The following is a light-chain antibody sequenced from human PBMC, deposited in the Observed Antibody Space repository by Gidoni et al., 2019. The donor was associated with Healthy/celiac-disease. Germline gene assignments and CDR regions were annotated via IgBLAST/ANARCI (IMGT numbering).Light chain of an antibody. CDR2: DTS. CDR1: QSVSSY. V-gene: IGKV3-11*01. Sequence: EIVFTHSRATLFLSPGERATLPCRASQSVSSYLAWYQQKPGQAPSLLIYDTSDRAPGIPARFSGSGSVTDFTLTIRSLESEDFAVYYCQQRTNWPPGAFGGGTKVEIK. CDR3: QQRTNWPPGA. J-gene: IGKJ4*01.